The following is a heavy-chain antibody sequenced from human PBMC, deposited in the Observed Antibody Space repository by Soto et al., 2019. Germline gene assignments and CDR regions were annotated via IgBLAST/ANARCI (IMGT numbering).Heavy chain of an antibody. V-gene: IGHV2-70*01. CDR2: INWDNNK. CDR1: GFSLSTLGTC. CDR3: SRIPHYSDSYYMDY. Sequence: SGPTLVSPTQTLTLTCTFSGFSLSTLGTCVTWIRQPPGKALEWLALINWDNNKYYSTSLKTRLTISRDTSKNQVVLTMTNVDPVDTATYYCSRIPHYSDSYYMDYWGQRTLVTGSS. D-gene: IGHD2-21*01. J-gene: IGHJ4*02.